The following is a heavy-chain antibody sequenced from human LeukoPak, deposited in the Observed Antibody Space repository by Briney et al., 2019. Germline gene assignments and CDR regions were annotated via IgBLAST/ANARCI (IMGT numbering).Heavy chain of an antibody. V-gene: IGHV1-18*01. CDR3: ARDGDYAPYYYYYGMDV. CDR2: ISAYNGNT. J-gene: IGHJ6*02. D-gene: IGHD4-17*01. CDR1: GYTFTSYG. Sequence: ASVKVSCKASGYTFTSYGISWVRQAPGQGLEWMGWISAYNGNTNYAQKLQGRVTMTTDTSTSTAYMELRSLRSDDTAVYYCARDGDYAPYYYYYGMDVWGQGTTVTVSS.